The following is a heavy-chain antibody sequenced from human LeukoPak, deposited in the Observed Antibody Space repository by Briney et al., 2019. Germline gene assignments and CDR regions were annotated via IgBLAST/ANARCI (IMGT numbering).Heavy chain of an antibody. J-gene: IGHJ4*02. Sequence: GGSLRLSCAASGFTFDDYGMSWVRQAPGKGLEWVSGINWNGGSTGYADSVKGRFTISRDNSKNTLYLQMNSLRAEDTAVYYCARGNYDILTGYFTPPDYWGQGTLVTVSS. CDR1: GFTFDDYG. D-gene: IGHD3-9*01. CDR2: INWNGGST. CDR3: ARGNYDILTGYFTPPDY. V-gene: IGHV3-20*04.